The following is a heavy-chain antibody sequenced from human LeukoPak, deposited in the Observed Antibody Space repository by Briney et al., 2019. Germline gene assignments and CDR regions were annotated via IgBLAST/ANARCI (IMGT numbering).Heavy chain of an antibody. CDR3: ARSEINDYSRF. J-gene: IGHJ4*02. D-gene: IGHD4-11*01. CDR2: VSLSGST. Sequence: SETLSLTCTVSGGSISSSSYYWGWIRQPPGKGLEWIGSVSLSGSTYDNPSLKSRVTMPVDASKNQFSLKMRAVTAADTAVYYCARSEINDYSRFWGQGILVTVSS. V-gene: IGHV4-39*07. CDR1: GGSISSSSYY.